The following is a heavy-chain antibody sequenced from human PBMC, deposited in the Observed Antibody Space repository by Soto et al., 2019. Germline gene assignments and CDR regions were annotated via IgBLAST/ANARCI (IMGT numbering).Heavy chain of an antibody. CDR1: GFSFSKYA. V-gene: IGHV3-23*01. J-gene: IGHJ6*02. Sequence: WGSLRLSCAASGFSFSKYAMNFFAQSPCKWREWVSGISSSGGSTAYGDSVKGRFTISRDNSKNTLYLQMNSLRADDAAVYFCAKGHDFWTTYSYYYGMYVWGQGTTVTVSS. CDR3: AKGHDFWTTYSYYYGMYV. D-gene: IGHD3-3*01. CDR2: ISSSGGST.